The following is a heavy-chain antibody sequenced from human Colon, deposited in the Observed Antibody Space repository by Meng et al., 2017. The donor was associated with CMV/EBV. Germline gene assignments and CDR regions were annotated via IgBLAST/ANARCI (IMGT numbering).Heavy chain of an antibody. D-gene: IGHD3-16*01. CDR1: RYNFIDYH. CDR2: IKPSSGGT. J-gene: IGHJ4*02. V-gene: IGHV1-2*02. CDR3: ARDDGHGGFYLDY. Sequence: VQRVQSAGEVQKPWASVKAECSCKASRYNFIDYHIQWVRQVPGQGLEWMGWIKPSSGGTNFARKFRGRVTMTTDTSISTAYIKLNSLRSDDTAVYYCARDDGHGGFYLDYWGQGTLVTVSS.